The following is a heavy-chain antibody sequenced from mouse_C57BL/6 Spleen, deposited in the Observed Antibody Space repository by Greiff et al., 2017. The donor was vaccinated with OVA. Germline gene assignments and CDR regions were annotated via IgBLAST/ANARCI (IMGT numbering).Heavy chain of an antibody. CDR3: ARSGGSSWWYAMDY. D-gene: IGHD1-1*01. CDR2: IYPRSGNT. Sequence: VQLQQSGAELARPGASVKLSCKASGYTFTSYGISWVKQRTGQGLEWIGEIYPRSGNTYYNEKFKGKATLTADKSSSTAYMELRSLTSEDAAVYFCARSGGSSWWYAMDYWGQGTSVTVSS. V-gene: IGHV1-81*01. CDR1: GYTFTSYG. J-gene: IGHJ4*01.